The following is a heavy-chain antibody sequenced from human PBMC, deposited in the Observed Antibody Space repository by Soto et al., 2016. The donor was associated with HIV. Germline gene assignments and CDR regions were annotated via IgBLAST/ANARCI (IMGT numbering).Heavy chain of an antibody. J-gene: IGHJ5*02. Sequence: VQLQQWGAGLLKPSETLSLTCAVHGGSFSGYYWSWIRQPPGKGLEWIGEINHSGTTNYNPSLKSRVTISVDTSKNQFSLKLSSVTAADTAVYYCANGGYCSGGSCYPVRWFDPWGQGTLVTVSS. D-gene: IGHD2-15*01. CDR2: INHSGTT. CDR1: GGSFSGYY. V-gene: IGHV4-34*01. CDR3: ANGGYCSGGSCYPVRWFDP.